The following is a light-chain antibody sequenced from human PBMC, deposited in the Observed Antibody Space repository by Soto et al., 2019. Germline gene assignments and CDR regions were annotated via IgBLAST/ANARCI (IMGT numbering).Light chain of an antibody. V-gene: IGLV2-14*01. Sequence: QSALTQPASVCGSPEQSITLSCPGTSSDVGGYKYVSWYKQHPGIAPKHLIYYVSNRPSGVSKRFSGSTSGNTASLTISGLQAEDEVDYYCISYTSSSTPVVFGGGTKLTVL. CDR1: SSDVGGYKY. CDR2: YVS. J-gene: IGLJ2*01. CDR3: ISYTSSSTPVV.